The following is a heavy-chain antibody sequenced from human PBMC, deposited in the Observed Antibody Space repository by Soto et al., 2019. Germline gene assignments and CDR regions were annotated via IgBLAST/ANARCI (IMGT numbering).Heavy chain of an antibody. CDR1: GFTFSSYA. V-gene: IGHV3-64D*06. Sequence: GGSLRLSCSASGFTFSSYAMHWVRQAPGKGLEYVSAISSNGGSTYYADSVKGRFTISRDNSKNTLYLQMSSLRAEDTAVYYCVKGTTHIVVVPAANFAWFDPWGQGTLVTVPQ. CDR2: ISSNGGST. J-gene: IGHJ5*02. CDR3: VKGTTHIVVVPAANFAWFDP. D-gene: IGHD2-2*01.